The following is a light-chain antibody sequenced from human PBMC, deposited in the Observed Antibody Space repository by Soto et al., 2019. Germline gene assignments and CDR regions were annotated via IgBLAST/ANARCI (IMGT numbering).Light chain of an antibody. Sequence: DIVMTQSPDSLAVSLGERATINCKSRQSVLYSSNNKNYLAWYQQKPGQPPKLLIYWASTRESGVPDRFSGSGSGTDFTLTISSLQAEDLAVYYCQQYYSTRTFGQGTKLEIK. J-gene: IGKJ2*01. V-gene: IGKV4-1*01. CDR3: QQYYSTRT. CDR1: QSVLYSSNNKNY. CDR2: WAS.